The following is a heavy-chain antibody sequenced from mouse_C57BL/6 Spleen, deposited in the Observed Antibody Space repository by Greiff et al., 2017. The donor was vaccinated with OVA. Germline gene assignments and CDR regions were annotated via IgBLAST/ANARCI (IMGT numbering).Heavy chain of an antibody. CDR2: ISYDGSN. V-gene: IGHV3-6*01. CDR1: GYSITSGYY. D-gene: IGHD2-1*01. CDR3: AKEVYGNYGYFDV. Sequence: VQLKESGPGLVKPSQSLSLTCSVTGYSITSGYYWNWIRQFPGNKLEWMGYISYDGSNNYNPSLKNRISITRDTSKNQFFLKLNSVTTEDTATYYCAKEVYGNYGYFDVWGTGTTVTVSS. J-gene: IGHJ1*03.